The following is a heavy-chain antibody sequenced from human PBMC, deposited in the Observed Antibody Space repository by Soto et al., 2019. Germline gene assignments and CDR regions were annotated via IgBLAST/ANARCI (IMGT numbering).Heavy chain of an antibody. CDR2: TRNKGESYTT. V-gene: IGHV3-72*01. CDR1: GFNIRDHY. Sequence: EVQLVESGGGLVQPGGSLRLSCAASGFNIRDHYMDWVRQAPGKGLEWVGLTRNKGESYTTEHVASVKGRFVISRDDSKNSVYLQMNSLKTEDTAVYYCVREGFFTLDFWGQGTLVTVSS. CDR3: VREGFFTLDF. J-gene: IGHJ4*02.